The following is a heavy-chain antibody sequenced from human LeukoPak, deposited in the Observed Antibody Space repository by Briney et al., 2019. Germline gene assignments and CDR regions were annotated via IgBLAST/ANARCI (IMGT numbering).Heavy chain of an antibody. D-gene: IGHD6-19*01. CDR2: IIEGGDVK. V-gene: IGHV3-7*01. CDR3: ARVEKNGWDFDH. J-gene: IGHJ4*02. Sequence: GGSLRLSCAASGFTFRSYWMTWVRQAPGKGLAWVANIIEGGDVKYYVDSVKGRFTISRDNTKNSLYLQMTSLRADDTAVYYCARVEKNGWDFDHWGQGTLVTVSS. CDR1: GFTFRSYW.